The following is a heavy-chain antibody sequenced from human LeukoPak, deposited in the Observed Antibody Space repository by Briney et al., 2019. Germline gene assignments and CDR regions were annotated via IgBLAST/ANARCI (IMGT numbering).Heavy chain of an antibody. J-gene: IGHJ4*02. Sequence: GGSLRLSCAASGFIFTNYNLNWVRQAPGKGLEWVANINQDGSKINYVDSVKGRFTISRDNAKNTLYLQMNSLRAEDTAVYYCAKIGNSSSWYRLFDYWGQGTLVTVSS. CDR1: GFIFTNYN. CDR3: AKIGNSSSWYRLFDY. CDR2: INQDGSKI. D-gene: IGHD6-13*01. V-gene: IGHV3-7*01.